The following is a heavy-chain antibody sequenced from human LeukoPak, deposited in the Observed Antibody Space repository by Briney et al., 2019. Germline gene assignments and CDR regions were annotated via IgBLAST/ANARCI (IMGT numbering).Heavy chain of an antibody. CDR3: ARVGLDRRGYSGYEAFDY. CDR1: GFTFSSYA. Sequence: GGSLRLSCAASGFTFSSYAMHWVRQAPGKGLEWVAIISYDGNNKYYADSVKGRFTISRDNAKNSLYLQINSLRAEDTAVYYCARVGLDRRGYSGYEAFDYWGQGTLVTVSS. J-gene: IGHJ4*01. V-gene: IGHV3-30*04. CDR2: ISYDGNNK. D-gene: IGHD5-12*01.